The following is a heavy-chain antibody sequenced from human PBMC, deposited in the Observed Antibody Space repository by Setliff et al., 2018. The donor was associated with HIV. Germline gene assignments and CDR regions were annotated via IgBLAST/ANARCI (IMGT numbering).Heavy chain of an antibody. D-gene: IGHD3-10*02. Sequence: ASVKVSCKASGGTFSSYAISWVRQAPGQGLEWMGGIIPIFNTANYAQKFQGRVTITADESTSTAYMELSSLRSEDTAVYYCARIVRPSYYYYYMDVWGKGATVTVSS. V-gene: IGHV1-69*13. J-gene: IGHJ6*03. CDR1: GGTFSSYA. CDR3: ARIVRPSYYYYYMDV. CDR2: IIPIFNTA.